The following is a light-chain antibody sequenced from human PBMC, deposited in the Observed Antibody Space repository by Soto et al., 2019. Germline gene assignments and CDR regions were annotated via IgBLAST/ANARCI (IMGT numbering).Light chain of an antibody. V-gene: IGLV2-8*01. CDR1: SSDVGGYNY. CDR2: EVN. Sequence: QSALTQPPSASGSPGQSVTISCTGTSSDVGGYNYVSWYQQHPGKAPKLMIYEVNKRPSGVPDRFSGSKSGNTASLTVSGLQAEDVADYYCSSYGGSSNLVFGGGTKVTVL. J-gene: IGLJ2*01. CDR3: SSYGGSSNLV.